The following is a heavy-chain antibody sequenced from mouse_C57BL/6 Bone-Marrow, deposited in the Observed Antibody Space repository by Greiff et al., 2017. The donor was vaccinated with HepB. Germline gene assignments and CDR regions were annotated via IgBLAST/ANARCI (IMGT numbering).Heavy chain of an antibody. D-gene: IGHD2-5*01. J-gene: IGHJ3*01. V-gene: IGHV5-2*01. CDR2: INSDGGST. Sequence: EVMLVESGGGLVQPGESLKLSCESNEYEFPSHDMSWVRKTPEKRLELVAAINSDGGSTYYPDTMERRFIISRDNTKKTLYLQMSSLRSEDTALYYCARLGPTIVTTRFAYWGQGTLVTVSA. CDR1: EYEFPSHD. CDR3: ARLGPTIVTTRFAY.